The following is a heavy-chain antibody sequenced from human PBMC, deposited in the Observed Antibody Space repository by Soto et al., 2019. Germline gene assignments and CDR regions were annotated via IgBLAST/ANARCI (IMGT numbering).Heavy chain of an antibody. CDR2: ISNDGSDK. J-gene: IGHJ3*01. CDR3: AKDQALAASHGIV. D-gene: IGHD1-26*01. Sequence: QVQLVESGGGVVQPGRSLRLSCAASGFTFNNYGIHWVRQAPGKGLEWVAAISNDGSDKYYGNSVKGRLAITRDNSRNTAYLQMNSLRTENTAMYYCAKDQALAASHGIVWGQGTMVTVSS. V-gene: IGHV3-30*18. CDR1: GFTFNNYG.